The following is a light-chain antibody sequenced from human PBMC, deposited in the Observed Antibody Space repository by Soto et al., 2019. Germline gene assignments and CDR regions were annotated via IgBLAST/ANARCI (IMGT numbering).Light chain of an antibody. Sequence: DIQMTQSPSSVSASVGDRVTITCRASQTISSFLAWYQHKPGEAPKLLIAEASRLESGVPSRFSGGGSGTEFTLTISRLQPDDVATYYCQHYISFPWTFGQGTKVDIK. CDR2: EAS. CDR1: QTISSF. J-gene: IGKJ1*01. V-gene: IGKV1-5*01. CDR3: QHYISFPWT.